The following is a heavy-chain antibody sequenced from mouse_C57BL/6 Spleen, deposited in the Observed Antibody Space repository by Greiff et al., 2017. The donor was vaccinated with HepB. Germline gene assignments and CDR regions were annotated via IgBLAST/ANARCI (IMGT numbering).Heavy chain of an antibody. CDR3: ARTTAYYYAMDY. CDR2: IYPGSGNT. CDR1: GYTFTDYY. Sequence: QVQLQQSGAELVRPGASVKLSCKASGYTFTDYYINWVKQRPGQGLEWIARIYPGSGNTYYNEKFKGKATLTAEKSSSTAYMQLSSLTSEDSAVYFCARTTAYYYAMDYWGQGTSVTVSS. V-gene: IGHV1-76*01. J-gene: IGHJ4*01. D-gene: IGHD1-1*01.